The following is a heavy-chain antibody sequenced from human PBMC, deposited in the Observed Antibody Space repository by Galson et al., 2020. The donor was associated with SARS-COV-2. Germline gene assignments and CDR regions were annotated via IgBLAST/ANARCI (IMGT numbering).Heavy chain of an antibody. Sequence: TGGSLRLSCAASGFTFDDYAMHWVRQAPGKGLEWVSLISGDGGSTYYADSVKGRFTISRDNSKNSLYLQMNSLRTEDTALYYCAKDHIWSGYYHRGYGMDVWGQGTTVTVSS. D-gene: IGHD3-3*01. CDR1: GFTFDDYA. CDR2: ISGDGGST. CDR3: AKDHIWSGYYHRGYGMDV. V-gene: IGHV3-43*02. J-gene: IGHJ6*02.